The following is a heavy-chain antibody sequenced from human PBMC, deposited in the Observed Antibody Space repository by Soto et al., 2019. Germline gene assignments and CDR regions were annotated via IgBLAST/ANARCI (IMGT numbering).Heavy chain of an antibody. J-gene: IGHJ4*02. D-gene: IGHD3-3*01. Sequence: ASVKVSCKASGYTFTSYYMHWVRQAPGQVLELIVIINPSFFSTSYAQKFQGRVTIAVYTSTITFCIELSSLRSDDTAVYYCARGVYDTPGYWGQGTLVTVSS. CDR1: GYTFTSYY. V-gene: IGHV1-46*01. CDR2: INPSFFST. CDR3: ARGVYDTPGY.